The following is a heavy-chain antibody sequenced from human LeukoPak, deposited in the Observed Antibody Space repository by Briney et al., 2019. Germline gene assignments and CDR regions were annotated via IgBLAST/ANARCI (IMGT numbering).Heavy chain of an antibody. Sequence: GGSLRLSCAASGFTFSSYGMHWVRQAPGKGLEWVAVIWYDGSNKYHADSVKGRFTISRDNSKNTLYLQMHSLRAEDTAVYYCAREIRCSGGSCSTSYYYYYYGMDVWGQGTTVTVSS. D-gene: IGHD2-15*01. J-gene: IGHJ6*02. CDR3: AREIRCSGGSCSTSYYYYYYGMDV. V-gene: IGHV3-33*01. CDR1: GFTFSSYG. CDR2: IWYDGSNK.